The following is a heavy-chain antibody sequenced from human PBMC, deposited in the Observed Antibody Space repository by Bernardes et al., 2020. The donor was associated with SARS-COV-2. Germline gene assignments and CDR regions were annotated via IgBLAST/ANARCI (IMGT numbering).Heavy chain of an antibody. CDR1: GFSVSTTD. CDR3: ARLPQKPGYSGYGARGMDV. CDR2: IFGTDSV. V-gene: IGHV3-53*01. Sequence: GGSLRLSCAASGFSVSTTDMSWVRQTPGMRLECVSVIFGTDSVRYGDSVRGRFTISRDFSKNTVYLDMTSLAGEDTAVYYCARLPQKPGYSGYGARGMDVWGQGTTVTVSS. D-gene: IGHD5-12*01. J-gene: IGHJ6*02.